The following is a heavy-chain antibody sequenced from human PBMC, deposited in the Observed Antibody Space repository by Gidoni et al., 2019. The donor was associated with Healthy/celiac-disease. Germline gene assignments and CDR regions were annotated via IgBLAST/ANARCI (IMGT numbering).Heavy chain of an antibody. CDR3: ARGYCSGGSCYFDAFDI. J-gene: IGHJ3*02. CDR2: LYYSGST. CDR1: GGSISSSSYY. Sequence: QLQLQESRPGLVKPSETLSLTRTVSGGSISSSSYYWGWIRQPPGKGLEWVGSLYYSGSTYYNPSLKSRVTISVDTSMHQFSLKLSSVTAADTAVYYCARGYCSGGSCYFDAFDIWGQGTLVTVSS. D-gene: IGHD2-15*01. V-gene: IGHV4-39*01.